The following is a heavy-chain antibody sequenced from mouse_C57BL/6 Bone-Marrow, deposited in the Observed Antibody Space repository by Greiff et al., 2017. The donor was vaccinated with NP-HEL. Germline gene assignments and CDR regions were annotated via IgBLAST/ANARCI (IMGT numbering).Heavy chain of an antibody. V-gene: IGHV1-61*01. D-gene: IGHD2-2*01. CDR1: GYTFTSYW. CDR2: IYPSDSET. J-gene: IGHJ2*01. Sequence: VQLLQPGAELVRPGSSVKLSCKASGYTFTSYWMDWVKQRPGQGLEWIGNIYPSDSETHYNQKFKDKATLTVDKSSSTAYMQLSSLTSEDSAVYYCARIAGYHYFDYWGQGTTLTGSS. CDR3: ARIAGYHYFDY.